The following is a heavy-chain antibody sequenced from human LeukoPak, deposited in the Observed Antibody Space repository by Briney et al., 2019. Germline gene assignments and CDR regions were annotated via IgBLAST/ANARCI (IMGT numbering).Heavy chain of an antibody. CDR3: ARFAVHRRLTVAGQFGLDY. CDR2: INSSGGST. D-gene: IGHD6-19*01. CDR1: GYIFTSYN. Sequence: GASVKVSCKASGYIFTSYNMYWVRQAPGQGLEWMGIINSSGGSTNYAQKFQGRDTMTRDTSTSTVYMELSSLRSEDTAVYYCARFAVHRRLTVAGQFGLDYWGQGTLVTVSS. J-gene: IGHJ4*02. V-gene: IGHV1-46*01.